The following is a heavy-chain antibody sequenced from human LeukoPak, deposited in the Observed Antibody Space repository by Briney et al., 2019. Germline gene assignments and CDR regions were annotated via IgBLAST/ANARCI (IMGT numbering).Heavy chain of an antibody. D-gene: IGHD3-22*01. CDR2: IGSSSSYI. CDR3: ARDNMGPYYYDSSGSGDAFDI. J-gene: IGHJ3*02. Sequence: GGSLRLSCAASGFTFSSYAMSWVRQAPGKGLEWVSSIGSSSSYIYYADSVKGRFTISRDNAKNSLYLQMNSLRAEDTAVYYCARDNMGPYYYDSSGSGDAFDIWGQGTMVTVSS. V-gene: IGHV3-21*01. CDR1: GFTFSSYA.